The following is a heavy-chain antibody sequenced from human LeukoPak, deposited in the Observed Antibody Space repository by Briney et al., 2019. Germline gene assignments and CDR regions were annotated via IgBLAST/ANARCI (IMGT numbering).Heavy chain of an antibody. J-gene: IGHJ2*01. CDR1: GGSLSSGGYY. V-gene: IGHV4-30-2*01. Sequence: SQTLSLTCTVSGGSLSSGGYYWSWIRQPPGKGLEWIGYIYHSGSTYYNPSLKSRVTISVDRSKNQFSLKLSSVTAADTAVYYCARGLLGSRWPYWYFDLWGRGTPVTVSS. CDR2: IYHSGST. CDR3: ARGLLGSRWPYWYFDL. D-gene: IGHD6-13*01.